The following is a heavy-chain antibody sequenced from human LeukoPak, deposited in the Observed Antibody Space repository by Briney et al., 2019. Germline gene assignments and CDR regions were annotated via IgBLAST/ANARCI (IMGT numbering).Heavy chain of an antibody. CDR3: ARGGQQGPSRY. J-gene: IGHJ4*02. CDR1: GFTFSSYA. Sequence: PGGSLRLSCAASGFTFSSYAMSWVRQAPGKGLEWIGSIYYSGSTNYNPSLKSRVTISGDTSKNQFSLKLNSVTAAGTAVYYCARGGQQGPSRYWGQGTLVTVSS. CDR2: IYYSGST. D-gene: IGHD3-9*01. V-gene: IGHV4-34*01.